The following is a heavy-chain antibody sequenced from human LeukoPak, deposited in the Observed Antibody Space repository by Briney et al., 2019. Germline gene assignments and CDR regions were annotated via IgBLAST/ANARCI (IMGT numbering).Heavy chain of an antibody. CDR3: ARDRWGYSCGGD. V-gene: IGHV3-48*04. D-gene: IGHD5-18*01. Sequence: GGSLRLSCAASGFTFSSYSMNWVRQAPGKGLEWASYISSSSSTIYYADSVKGRFTISRDNAKNSLYLQMNSLRAEDTAVYYCARDRWGYSCGGDWGQGTLVTVSS. J-gene: IGHJ4*02. CDR1: GFTFSSYS. CDR2: ISSSSSTI.